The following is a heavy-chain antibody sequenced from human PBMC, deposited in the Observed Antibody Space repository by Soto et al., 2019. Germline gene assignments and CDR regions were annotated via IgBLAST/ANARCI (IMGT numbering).Heavy chain of an antibody. J-gene: IGHJ6*02. CDR3: ARDRSEQLVRDYYYYGMDV. D-gene: IGHD6-6*01. Sequence: ASVKVSCKASGGTFSSYAISWVRQAPGQGLEWMGGIIPIFGTANYAQKFQGRVTITADESTSTAYMELSSLRSEDTAVYYCARDRSEQLVRDYYYYGMDVWGQGTTVTVSS. CDR1: GGTFSSYA. V-gene: IGHV1-69*13. CDR2: IIPIFGTA.